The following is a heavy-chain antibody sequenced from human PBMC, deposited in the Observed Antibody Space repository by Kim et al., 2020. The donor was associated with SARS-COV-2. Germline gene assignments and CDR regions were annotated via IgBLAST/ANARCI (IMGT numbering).Heavy chain of an antibody. J-gene: IGHJ6*02. D-gene: IGHD3-10*01. Sequence: ASVKVSCKASGYTFTSYGISWVRQAPGQGLEWMGWISAYNGNTNYAQKLQGRVTMTTDTSTSTAYMELRSLRSDDTAVYYCAREGDHRGIYYYYGMDVWGQGTTVTVSS. V-gene: IGHV1-18*04. CDR1: GYTFTSYG. CDR2: ISAYNGNT. CDR3: AREGDHRGIYYYYGMDV.